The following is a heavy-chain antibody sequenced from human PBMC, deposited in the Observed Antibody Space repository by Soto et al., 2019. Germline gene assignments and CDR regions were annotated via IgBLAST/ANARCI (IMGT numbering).Heavy chain of an antibody. CDR1: GGSISSYY. V-gene: IGHV4-59*01. CDR2: IYYSGST. D-gene: IGHD5-18*01. Sequence: SETLSLTCTVSGGSISSYYWSWIRQPPGKGLEWIGYIYYSGSTNYNPSLKSRVTISVDTSKNQFSLKLSSVTAADTAVYYCARWRYVYSFDFWGQGTLVTVSS. CDR3: ARWRYVYSFDF. J-gene: IGHJ4*02.